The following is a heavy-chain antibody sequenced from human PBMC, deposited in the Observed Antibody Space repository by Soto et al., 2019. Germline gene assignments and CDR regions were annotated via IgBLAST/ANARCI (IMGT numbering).Heavy chain of an antibody. CDR3: ARDPGISSGWYYFDY. J-gene: IGHJ4*02. D-gene: IGHD6-19*01. V-gene: IGHV3-7*04. CDR2: VKQDGSEI. CDR1: GFTFSNHW. Sequence: EVHLVESGGGLVQSGGSLRLSCAASGFTFSNHWTTWVRQAPGKGLEWVASVKQDGSEIYYGDAVKGRFTISRDNAKNSLFLQLNSLRAEDTAMYYCARDPGISSGWYYFDYWGQGTRVTVSS.